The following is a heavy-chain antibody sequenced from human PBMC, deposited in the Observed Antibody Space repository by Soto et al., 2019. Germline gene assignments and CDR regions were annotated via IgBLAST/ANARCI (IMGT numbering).Heavy chain of an antibody. CDR1: GGSISSGDYY. J-gene: IGHJ5*02. CDR3: ARWWSGSRQGFDP. V-gene: IGHV4-31*03. Sequence: QVQLQESGPGLVKPSQTLSLTCTVSGGSISSGDYYWSWIRQHPGKGLEWIGYIYYSGSTYYNPSLKSRVTIAVDTSKTQFSLKLGSVTAADPAVYYCARWWSGSRQGFDPWGQGTLVTVSS. D-gene: IGHD3-3*01. CDR2: IYYSGST.